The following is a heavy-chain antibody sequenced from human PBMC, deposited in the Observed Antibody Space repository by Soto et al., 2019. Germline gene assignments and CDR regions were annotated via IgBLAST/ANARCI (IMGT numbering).Heavy chain of an antibody. D-gene: IGHD3-10*01. CDR1: GFTFSSYW. J-gene: IGHJ4*02. V-gene: IGHV3-74*01. CDR2: IDESGSTI. CDR3: TRDIGGKGAY. Sequence: EAQLVESGGGLVQPGGSPRLSCAASGFTFSSYWMHWVRQVPGKGLLWVSRIDESGSTINYADSGRGRFTIARDNARNTLYLETNSLRAEDTALYYCTRDIGGKGAYWGPGTLVTVSS.